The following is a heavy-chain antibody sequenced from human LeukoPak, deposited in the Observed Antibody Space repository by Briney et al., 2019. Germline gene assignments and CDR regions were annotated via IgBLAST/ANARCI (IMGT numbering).Heavy chain of an antibody. V-gene: IGHV4-39*01. J-gene: IGHJ4*02. CDR2: IYYSGST. Sequence: SETLSLTCTVSGGSISSSSYYWGWIRQPPGKGLEWIGSIYYSGSTYYNPSLKSRVTISVDTSKNQFSLKLSSVTAADTAVYYCARQDGSITFGGVIEYWGQGTLVTVSS. CDR3: ARQDGSITFGGVIEY. D-gene: IGHD3-16*02. CDR1: GGSISSSSYY.